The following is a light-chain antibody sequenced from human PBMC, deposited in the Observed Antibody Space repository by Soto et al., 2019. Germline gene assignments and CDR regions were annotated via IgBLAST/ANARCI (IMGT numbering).Light chain of an antibody. Sequence: DIQLTQSPSFLSASVEDRVTISCRASYDISSSLAWYQQEPGKPPKLLIYDSSTLQTGVPSRFTGSGSGTEFTLTISSLQPDDFATYYCQHYNSYSEAFGQGTKVELK. J-gene: IGKJ1*01. V-gene: IGKV1-9*01. CDR3: QHYNSYSEA. CDR1: YDISSS. CDR2: DSS.